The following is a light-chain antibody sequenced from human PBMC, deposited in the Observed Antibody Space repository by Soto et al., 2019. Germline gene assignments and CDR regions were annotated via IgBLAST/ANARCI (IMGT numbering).Light chain of an antibody. CDR3: CSYAGNYKYV. V-gene: IGLV2-11*01. CDR2: DVN. Sequence: QSVLTQPHSVSGSPGQSVTISCTGTSSDVGAYNFASWYQQRPGTAPRLIIYDVNKRPSGVPDRFSGSKSGNTASLTISGLQAEDEADYYCCSYAGNYKYVFGSGTK. CDR1: SSDVGAYNF. J-gene: IGLJ1*01.